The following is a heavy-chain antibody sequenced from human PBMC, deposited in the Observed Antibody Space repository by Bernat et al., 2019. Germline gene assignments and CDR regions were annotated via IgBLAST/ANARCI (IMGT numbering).Heavy chain of an antibody. V-gene: IGHV3-30*01. CDR2: ISYDGSNK. Sequence: QVQLVESGGGVVQPGRSLRLSCAASGFTFSSYAMHWVRQAPGKGLEWVAVISYDGSNKYYADSVKGRFTISRDNSKNTLYLQMNSLRAEDTAVYYCAKRYYYDSSGHNLASDAFDIWGQGTMVTVSS. D-gene: IGHD3-22*01. CDR3: AKRYYYDSSGHNLASDAFDI. CDR1: GFTFSSYA. J-gene: IGHJ3*02.